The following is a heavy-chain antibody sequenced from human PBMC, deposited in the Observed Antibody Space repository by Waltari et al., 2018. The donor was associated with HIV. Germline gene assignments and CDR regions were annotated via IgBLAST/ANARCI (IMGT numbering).Heavy chain of an antibody. Sequence: EVQLVESGGGMVKPGGSLRLSCAASGFTFSSYSRNGVRQAPGKGLEWVSSISSSSSYIYYADSVKGRFTISRDNAKNSLYLQMNSLRAEDTAVYYCARFDYDSKVDYWGQGTLVTVSS. J-gene: IGHJ4*02. CDR1: GFTFSSYS. D-gene: IGHD3-22*01. CDR2: ISSSSSYI. V-gene: IGHV3-21*01. CDR3: ARFDYDSKVDY.